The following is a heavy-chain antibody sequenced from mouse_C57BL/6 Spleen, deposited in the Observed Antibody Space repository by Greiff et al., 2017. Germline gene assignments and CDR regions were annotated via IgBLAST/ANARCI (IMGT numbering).Heavy chain of an antibody. CDR3: GRVRGYDEGFAY. Sequence: EVQLQQSGPELVKPGASVKISCKASGYTFTDYYMNWVKQSHGKGLEWIGDINPNNGGTSYNQKFKGKATLTVDKSSSTAYMELSSLTAEDSAVYYCGRVRGYDEGFAYWGQGTLVTVSA. J-gene: IGHJ3*01. CDR1: GYTFTDYY. CDR2: INPNNGGT. D-gene: IGHD2-2*01. V-gene: IGHV1-26*01.